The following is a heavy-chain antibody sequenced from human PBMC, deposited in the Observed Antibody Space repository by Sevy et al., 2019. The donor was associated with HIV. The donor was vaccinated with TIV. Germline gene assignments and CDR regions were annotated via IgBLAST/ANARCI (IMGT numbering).Heavy chain of an antibody. V-gene: IGHV3-73*01. Sequence: GGSLRLSCAASGFTFSGSAMHWVRQASGKGLEWVGRIRSKANSYATAYAASVKGRFTISRDDSKNTAYLQMNGLKPEDTAVYYCTLTTAADYYGSGSTSVGWYWGQGTLVTVSS. D-gene: IGHD3-10*01. CDR3: TLTTAADYYGSGSTSVGWY. J-gene: IGHJ4*02. CDR1: GFTFSGSA. CDR2: IRSKANSYAT.